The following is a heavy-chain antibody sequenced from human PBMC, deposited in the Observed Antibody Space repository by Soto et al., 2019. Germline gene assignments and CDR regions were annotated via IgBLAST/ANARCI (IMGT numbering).Heavy chain of an antibody. D-gene: IGHD2-2*01. V-gene: IGHV4-4*02. CDR1: GGSISSSHW. Sequence: PSETLSLTCAVSGGSISSSHWWNWVRQPPGKGLEWIGQIFHSGSTNYNPSLKSRVTISVDKSKNQFSLKLSSVTAADTAVYYCAGWRSCSSLSCYLFDYWGQGTLVTVSS. J-gene: IGHJ4*02. CDR3: AGWRSCSSLSCYLFDY. CDR2: IFHSGST.